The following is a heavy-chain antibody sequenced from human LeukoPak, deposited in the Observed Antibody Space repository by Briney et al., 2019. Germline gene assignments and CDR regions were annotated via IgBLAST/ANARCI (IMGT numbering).Heavy chain of an antibody. J-gene: IGHJ4*02. V-gene: IGHV3-30*02. D-gene: IGHD2-8*01. CDR2: IRYDGSNT. CDR1: GFSFSDYD. Sequence: GGSLRLSCAASGFSFSDYDIHWVRLAPGKGLEWVTFIRYDGSNTYAESVKGRFTISRDNSKNTVYLQMNSLRAEDTAVYYCARDRAGVGFDYWGQGTLVTVSS. CDR3: ARDRAGVGFDY.